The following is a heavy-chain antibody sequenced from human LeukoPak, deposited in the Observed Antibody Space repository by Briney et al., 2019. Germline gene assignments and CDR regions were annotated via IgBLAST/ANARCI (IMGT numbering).Heavy chain of an antibody. CDR2: IKQDGSEK. J-gene: IGHJ4*02. D-gene: IGHD3-10*01. V-gene: IGHV3-7*04. Sequence: GGSLRLSCAASGXTFSSYWMSWVRQAPGKGLEWVANIKQDGSEKYYVDSVKGRFTFSRDNAKNSLYLQMNSLRAEDTAVYYCARDGYASGSHDYWGQGTVVTVSS. CDR1: GXTFSSYW. CDR3: ARDGYASGSHDY.